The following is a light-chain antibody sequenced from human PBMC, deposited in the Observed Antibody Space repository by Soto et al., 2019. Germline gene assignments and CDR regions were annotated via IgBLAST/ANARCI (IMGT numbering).Light chain of an antibody. Sequence: EIVMTQSPATLSVSPGERATLYCRASLSVSSNLAWYQQKPGQAPRLLIYGASTRATGIPARFSGSGSGTEFTLTISSLQSEDFAVYYCQQYNNWLTFGGGTKVEIK. J-gene: IGKJ4*01. V-gene: IGKV3-15*01. CDR2: GAS. CDR3: QQYNNWLT. CDR1: LSVSSN.